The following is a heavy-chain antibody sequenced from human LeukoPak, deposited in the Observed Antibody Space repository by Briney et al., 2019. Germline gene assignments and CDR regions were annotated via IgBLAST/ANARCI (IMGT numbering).Heavy chain of an antibody. CDR3: AREATEQLVSDY. CDR2: ISRSGSTM. J-gene: IGHJ4*02. D-gene: IGHD6-13*01. Sequence: LSLTCSVSGGSISNNYWSWIRQAPGKGLEWISYISRSGSTMYYANTVKGRFTVSRDNAKKSLYLQMNSLRAEDTAVYYCAREATEQLVSDYWGQGTLVTVSS. CDR1: GGSISNNY. V-gene: IGHV3-11*04.